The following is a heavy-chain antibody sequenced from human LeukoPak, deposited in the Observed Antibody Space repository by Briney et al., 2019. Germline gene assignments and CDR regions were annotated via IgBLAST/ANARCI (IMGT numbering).Heavy chain of an antibody. J-gene: IGHJ4*02. CDR1: GASISSLY. Sequence: SETLSLTCTASGASISSLYWSWIRQPPGKGLEWIGYIYYSGSTNYNPSLKSRVTISVDTSKNQFSLKLSSVTAADTAVYYCARRLLSGDSSAFDYWGQGTLVTVSS. CDR3: ARRLLSGDSSAFDY. V-gene: IGHV4-59*08. CDR2: IYYSGST. D-gene: IGHD3-22*01.